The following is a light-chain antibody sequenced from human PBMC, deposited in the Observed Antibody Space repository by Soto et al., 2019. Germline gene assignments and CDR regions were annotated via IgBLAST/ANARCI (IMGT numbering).Light chain of an antibody. V-gene: IGLV1-44*01. CDR1: TSNLGRNT. CDR3: ATWDDSLNAYV. Sequence: QSVLTQTPSASGTPGQRVTISCSGRTSNLGRNTVHWYQQLPATAPKRLIHSNNQRPSGVPDHSSGSKSGTSASLASSGLQSEDEADYYCATWDDSLNAYVFGTGTKLTVL. CDR2: SNN. J-gene: IGLJ1*01.